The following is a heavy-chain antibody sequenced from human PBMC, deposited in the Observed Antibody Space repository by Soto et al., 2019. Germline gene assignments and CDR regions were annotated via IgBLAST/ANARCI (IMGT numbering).Heavy chain of an antibody. J-gene: IGHJ6*02. V-gene: IGHV5-10-1*01. D-gene: IGHD2-21*02. Sequence: PGESLKISCKGSGYSFTSYWISWVRQMPGKGLEWMGRIDPSDSYTNYSPSFQGHVTISADKSISTAYLQWSSLKASDTAMYYCATAICGGDCCSKDYYYYGMDVWGQGTTVTVS. CDR1: GYSFTSYW. CDR2: IDPSDSYT. CDR3: ATAICGGDCCSKDYYYYGMDV.